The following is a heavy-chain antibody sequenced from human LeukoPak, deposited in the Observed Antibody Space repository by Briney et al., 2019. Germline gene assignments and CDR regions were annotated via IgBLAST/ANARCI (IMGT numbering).Heavy chain of an antibody. CDR1: GFTFSSYA. J-gene: IGHJ3*01. Sequence: PGGSLRLSCAASGFTFSSYAMHWVRQAPGKGLEWVAVISYDGSNKYYADSVKGRFTISRDNSKNTLYLQMNSLRAEDTAVYYCAKVTSGSGNPAWGQGTMVTVSS. D-gene: IGHD3-10*01. V-gene: IGHV3-30*04. CDR3: AKVTSGSGNPA. CDR2: ISYDGSNK.